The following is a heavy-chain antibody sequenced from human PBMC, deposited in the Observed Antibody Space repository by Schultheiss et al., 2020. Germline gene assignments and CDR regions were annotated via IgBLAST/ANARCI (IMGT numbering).Heavy chain of an antibody. V-gene: IGHV3-NL1*01. CDR1: GFTFSSYG. J-gene: IGHJ6*02. D-gene: IGHD6-25*01. CDR3: AKVQSKRVYYYYGMDV. Sequence: GGSLRLSCAASGFTFSSYGMHWVRQAPGKGLEWVSGISWNSGSIGYADSVKGRFTISRDNSKNTLYLQMNSLRAEDTAVYFCAKVQSKRVYYYYGMDVWGQGTTVTVSS. CDR2: ISWNSGSI.